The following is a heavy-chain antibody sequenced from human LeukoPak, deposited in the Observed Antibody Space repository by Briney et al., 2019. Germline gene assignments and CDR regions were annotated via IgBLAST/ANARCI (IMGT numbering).Heavy chain of an antibody. J-gene: IGHJ6*02. CDR2: ISSSSSYI. Sequence: GGSLRLSCAASGFTFSSSEMNWVRQAPGKGLEWVSSISSSSSYIYYADSVKGRFTISRDNAKNSLYLQMNSLRAEDTAVYYCARDSHCSGGSCYYYYGMDVWGQGTTVTVSS. V-gene: IGHV3-21*01. CDR1: GFTFSSSE. D-gene: IGHD2-15*01. CDR3: ARDSHCSGGSCYYYYGMDV.